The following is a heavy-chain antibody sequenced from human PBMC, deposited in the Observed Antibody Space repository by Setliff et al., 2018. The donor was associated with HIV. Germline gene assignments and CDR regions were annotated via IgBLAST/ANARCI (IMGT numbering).Heavy chain of an antibody. Sequence: PSETLSLTCTVSGGSVSSGSYYWSWIRQPAGKGLEWIGHIYTSGSTNYNPSLKSRVTISVDTSKNQFSLKLNSVTAADTAVYYCAREKIVPHYFDNWGQGALVTVSS. CDR1: GGSVSSGSYY. V-gene: IGHV4-61*09. D-gene: IGHD6-6*01. CDR2: IYTSGST. CDR3: AREKIVPHYFDN. J-gene: IGHJ4*02.